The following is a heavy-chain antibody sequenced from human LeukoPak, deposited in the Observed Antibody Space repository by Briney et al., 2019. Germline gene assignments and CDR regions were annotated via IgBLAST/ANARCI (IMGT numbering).Heavy chain of an antibody. V-gene: IGHV4-38-2*02. J-gene: IGHJ4*02. CDR3: ARVSGYDWESFYDY. D-gene: IGHD5-12*01. CDR2: IYYSGST. Sequence: SETLSLTRTVSGYSISSGYYWGWIRQPPGKGLEWIGYIYYSGSTNYNPSLKSRVTISVDTSKNQFSLKLSSVTAADTAMYYCARVSGYDWESFYDYWGQGSLVTVSS. CDR1: GYSISSGYY.